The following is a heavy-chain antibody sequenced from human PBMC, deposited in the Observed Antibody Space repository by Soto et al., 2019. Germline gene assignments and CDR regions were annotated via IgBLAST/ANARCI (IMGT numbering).Heavy chain of an antibody. CDR2: IFYSGST. CDR1: GDSISSSNYF. CDR3: ARRYGWLYFDY. V-gene: IGHV4-39*01. J-gene: IGHJ4*02. Sequence: QLQLQESGPGLVKPWETLSLTCTVSGDSISSSNYFWGWIRQPPGKGLEWIGTIFYSGSTYYNPSLKSPVTISVDTSKNQFSLRLISVTAADTALYYCARRYGWLYFDYWGQGSLVTVSS. D-gene: IGHD6-19*01.